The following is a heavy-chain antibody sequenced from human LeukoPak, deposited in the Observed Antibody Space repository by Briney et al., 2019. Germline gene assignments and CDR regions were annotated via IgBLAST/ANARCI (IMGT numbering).Heavy chain of an antibody. J-gene: IGHJ6*02. Sequence: GGSPRLSCAASGFTFSSYAMHWVRQAPGKGLEWVAVISYDGSNKYYADSVKGRFTISRDNSKNTLYLQMNSLRAEDTAVYCCARTHYGGNSYYYYYGMDVWGQGTTVTVSS. D-gene: IGHD4-23*01. V-gene: IGHV3-30-3*01. CDR2: ISYDGSNK. CDR1: GFTFSSYA. CDR3: ARTHYGGNSYYYYYGMDV.